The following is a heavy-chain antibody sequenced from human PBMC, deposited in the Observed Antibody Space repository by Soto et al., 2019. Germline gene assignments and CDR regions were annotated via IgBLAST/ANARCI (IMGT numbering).Heavy chain of an antibody. CDR2: INQGGTVK. V-gene: IGHV3-7*03. Sequence: EVQLVESGGDLVQPGGTLRLSCAASGFTLGTFHMSWLRQAPGQGLEWVANINQGGTVKYYVDSVNGRFTISRDNAKNSLYLQMNSLRADDTAIYYCMKQDGGNFWGDYWGQGTLVTVS. CDR3: MKQDGGNFWGDY. D-gene: IGHD2-21*02. CDR1: GFTLGTFH. J-gene: IGHJ4*02.